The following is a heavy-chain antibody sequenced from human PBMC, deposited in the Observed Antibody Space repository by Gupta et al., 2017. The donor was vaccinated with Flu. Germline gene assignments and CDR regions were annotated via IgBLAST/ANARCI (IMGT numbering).Heavy chain of an antibody. Sequence: DDDKRYSPSLRSRLTITTDPSKNQVVLIMTNMDPVDTGTYYCARSIADRPLVLDDWGQGTLVTVSS. D-gene: IGHD6-6*01. V-gene: IGHV2-5*02. CDR2: DDDK. CDR3: ARSIADRPLVLDD. J-gene: IGHJ4*02.